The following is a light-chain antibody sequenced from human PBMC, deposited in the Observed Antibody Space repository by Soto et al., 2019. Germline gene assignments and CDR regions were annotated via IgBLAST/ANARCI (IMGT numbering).Light chain of an antibody. CDR3: QQGHNWPLT. J-gene: IGKJ2*01. CDR2: GAS. V-gene: IGKV3-15*01. CDR1: QSISSE. Sequence: EIVMTQSPATLSVSPGERATLSCRASQSISSELAWYQQRPGQPPRLLIYGASTRATGVPDRFTGSGSGSDFTLTISGLQSEDFADYYCQQGHNWPLTFGQGTRVEI.